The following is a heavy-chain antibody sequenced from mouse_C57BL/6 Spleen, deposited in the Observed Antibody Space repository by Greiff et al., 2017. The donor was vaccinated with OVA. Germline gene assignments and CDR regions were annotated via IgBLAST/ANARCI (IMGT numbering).Heavy chain of an antibody. CDR3: ARIYGNYDARDY. D-gene: IGHD2-1*01. V-gene: IGHV1-69*01. CDR2: IDPSDSYT. J-gene: IGHJ4*01. Sequence: VQLQQPGAELVMPGASVKLSCKASGYTFTSYWMHWVKQRPGQGLEWIGEIDPSDSYTNYNQKFKGKSTLTVDKSSSTAYMQLSSLTSEDSAVYYCARIYGNYDARDYWGQGTSVTVSS. CDR1: GYTFTSYW.